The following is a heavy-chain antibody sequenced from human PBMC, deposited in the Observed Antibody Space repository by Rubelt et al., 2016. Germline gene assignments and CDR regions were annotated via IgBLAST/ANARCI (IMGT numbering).Heavy chain of an antibody. D-gene: IGHD6-13*01. Sequence: QVQLVQSGAEVKKPGASVKVSCKASGYTFTSYAMHWVRQAPGQRLAWMGWINAGNGNTKYSQKFQGRVTITGETSASTAYMERSSLRSEETAGYYWARGYSSSWDSLGVGWFDPWGQGTLVTVSS. J-gene: IGHJ5*02. CDR2: INAGNGNT. CDR3: ARGYSSSWDSLGVGWFDP. V-gene: IGHV1-3*01. CDR1: GYTFTSYA.